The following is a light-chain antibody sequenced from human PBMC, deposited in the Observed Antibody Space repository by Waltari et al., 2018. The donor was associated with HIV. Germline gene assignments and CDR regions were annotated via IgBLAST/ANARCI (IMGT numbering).Light chain of an antibody. J-gene: IGLJ1*01. V-gene: IGLV1-51*02. Sequence: QSVMTQPPSVSAAPGQKVTISCSGGISNVGENYVSWNQQVPGKAPKLLMYENNKRPAGIPDRFAGAKAGTSATLDITGLQTGDEADYYCGTWDSSLSAYVFGTGTKVPVL. CDR3: GTWDSSLSAYV. CDR1: ISNVGENY. CDR2: ENN.